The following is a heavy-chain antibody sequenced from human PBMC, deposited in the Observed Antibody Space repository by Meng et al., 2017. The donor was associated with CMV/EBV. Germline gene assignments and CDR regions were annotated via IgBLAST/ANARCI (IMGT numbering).Heavy chain of an antibody. J-gene: IGHJ4*02. Sequence: QVQLQESGPGLVKPSETLSLPCTVSGGSISSYYWSWIRQPAGKGLEWIGSIHYSGSTYYNPSLKSRVTIPVDTSKNQFSLKLSSVTAADTAVYYCAMRDYGDPDYWGQGTLVTVSS. CDR1: GGSISSYY. CDR3: AMRDYGDPDY. V-gene: IGHV4-4*07. D-gene: IGHD4-17*01. CDR2: IHYSGST.